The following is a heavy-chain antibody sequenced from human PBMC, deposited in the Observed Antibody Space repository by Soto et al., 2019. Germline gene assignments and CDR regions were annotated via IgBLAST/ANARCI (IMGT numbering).Heavy chain of an antibody. CDR3: AREAGPYYYDSSGYYYD. D-gene: IGHD3-22*01. CDR2: IWYDGSNK. J-gene: IGHJ4*02. CDR1: GFTFSSYG. V-gene: IGHV3-33*01. Sequence: LRLSCVASGFTFSSYGMHWVRQAPGKGLEWVAVIWYDGSNKNYADSVKGRFTISRDNSKNTLYLQMNSLRAEDTAVYYCAREAGPYYYDSSGYYYDWGQGTLV.